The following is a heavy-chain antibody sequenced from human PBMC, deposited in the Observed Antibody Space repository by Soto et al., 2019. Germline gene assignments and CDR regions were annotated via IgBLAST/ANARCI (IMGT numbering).Heavy chain of an antibody. D-gene: IGHD3-3*01. CDR1: GYTFTSYD. Sequence: ASVNVSCKASGYTFTSYDINWVRQATGQGLEWMGWMNPNSGNTGYAQKFQGRVTMTRNTSISTAYMELSSLRSEDTAVYYCARARRITIFGVVITKGYWFDPWGQGTLVTVSS. CDR2: MNPNSGNT. CDR3: ARARRITIFGVVITKGYWFDP. V-gene: IGHV1-8*01. J-gene: IGHJ5*02.